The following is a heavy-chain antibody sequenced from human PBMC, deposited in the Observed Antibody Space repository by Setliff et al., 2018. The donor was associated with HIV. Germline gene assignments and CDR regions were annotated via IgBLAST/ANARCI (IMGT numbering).Heavy chain of an antibody. CDR3: ARDRTQQNWGSRGYYYMDV. J-gene: IGHJ6*03. CDR1: GDTLTDYY. V-gene: IGHV1-2*02. D-gene: IGHD7-27*01. CDR2: INPNSGDT. Sequence: ASVKVSCKSSGDTLTDYYIHWVRQAPGQGLEWMAWINPNSGDTNSAQKFQGRVTMTRDTSIRTVYMELSRLTSDDTAVYFCARDRTQQNWGSRGYYYMDVWGKGTTVTVSS.